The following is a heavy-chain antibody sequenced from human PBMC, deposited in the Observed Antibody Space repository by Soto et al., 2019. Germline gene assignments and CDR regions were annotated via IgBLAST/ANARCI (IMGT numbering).Heavy chain of an antibody. CDR3: ARGCGGDFYGSYDY. D-gene: IGHD2-21*02. Sequence: SETLSLTCTVSGGSISSGDYYWSWIRQPPGKGLEWIGYIYYSGSTYYNPSLKSRVTISVDTSKNQFSLKLSSVTAADTAVYYCARGCGGDFYGSYDYWGQGTLVTVSS. CDR1: GGSISSGDYY. CDR2: IYYSGST. J-gene: IGHJ4*02. V-gene: IGHV4-30-4*01.